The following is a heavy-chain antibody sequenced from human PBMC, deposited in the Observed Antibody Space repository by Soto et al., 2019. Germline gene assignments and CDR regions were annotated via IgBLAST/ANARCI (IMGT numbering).Heavy chain of an antibody. Sequence: PSETLSLTCTVSGGSISSYYWSWIRQPPGKGLEWIGYIYYSGSTNYNPSLKSRVTISVDTSKNQFSLKLSSVTAADTAVYYCARVDYGDYVGLSYFQHWGQGTLVTVSS. CDR2: IYYSGST. CDR3: ARVDYGDYVGLSYFQH. D-gene: IGHD4-17*01. V-gene: IGHV4-59*01. CDR1: GGSISSYY. J-gene: IGHJ1*01.